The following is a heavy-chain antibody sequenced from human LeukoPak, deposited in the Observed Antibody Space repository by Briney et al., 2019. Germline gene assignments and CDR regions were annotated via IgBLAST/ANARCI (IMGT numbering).Heavy chain of an antibody. CDR3: ARALLGGSGRASFDY. V-gene: IGHV1-2*02. CDR1: GYTFTGYY. Sequence: GASVKVSCKASGYTFTGYYMHWVRQAPGQGLEWMGWINPNSGGTNYAQKFQGRVTMTRDTSISTAYMELSRLRSDDTAVYYCARALLGGSGRASFDYWGQGTLVTVSS. D-gene: IGHD3-10*01. CDR2: INPNSGGT. J-gene: IGHJ4*02.